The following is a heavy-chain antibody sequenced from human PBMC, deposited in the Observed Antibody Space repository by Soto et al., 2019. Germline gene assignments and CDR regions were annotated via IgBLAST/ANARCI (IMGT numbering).Heavy chain of an antibody. CDR1: GYTFTGYY. CDR2: INPNSGGT. Sequence: ASVKVSCKASGYTFTGYYMHWVRQAPGQGLEWMGWINPNSGGTNYAQKFQGWVTMTRDTSISTAYMELSRLRSDDTAVYYCARGGSSSSEAHKWFDPWGQGTLVTVSS. V-gene: IGHV1-2*04. J-gene: IGHJ5*02. D-gene: IGHD6-6*01. CDR3: ARGGSSSSEAHKWFDP.